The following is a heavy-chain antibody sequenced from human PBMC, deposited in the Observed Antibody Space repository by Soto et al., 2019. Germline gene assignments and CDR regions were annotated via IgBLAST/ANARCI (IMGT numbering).Heavy chain of an antibody. J-gene: IGHJ5*02. CDR2: IGGSGSSA. V-gene: IGHV3-23*01. CDR1: GFTFKNFA. Sequence: VQLLESGGGLVQPGGSLRLSCVASGFTFKNFAVSWVRQAPGKGMEWVSAIGGSGSSANYADSVKGGFTVSRDDSKSTLYLQMSGLRVDDTALYYCAKDAVAYNGEWDWFDLWGQGTLVTVSS. D-gene: IGHD3-10*01. CDR3: AKDAVAYNGEWDWFDL.